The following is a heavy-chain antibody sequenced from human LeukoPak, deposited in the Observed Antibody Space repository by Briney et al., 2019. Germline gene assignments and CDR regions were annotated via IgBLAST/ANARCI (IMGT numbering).Heavy chain of an antibody. CDR2: ISYDGSNK. CDR3: AKRAGSLATRWYFDY. D-gene: IGHD6-19*01. V-gene: IGHV3-30*18. CDR1: GFTFSSYG. J-gene: IGHJ4*02. Sequence: GGSLRLSCAASGFTFSSYGMHWVRQAPGKGLEWVAVISYDGSNKYYADSVKGRFTISRDNSKNTLYLQMNSLRAEDTAIYYCAKRAGSLATRWYFDYWGQGARVTVSS.